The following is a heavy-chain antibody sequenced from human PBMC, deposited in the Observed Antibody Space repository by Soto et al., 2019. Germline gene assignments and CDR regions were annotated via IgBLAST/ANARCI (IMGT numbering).Heavy chain of an antibody. CDR1: GFTFSRYA. CDR3: AKSLSTATSFDY. V-gene: IGHV3-23*01. CDR2: ISVTGDS. J-gene: IGHJ4*02. Sequence: RGSLRLSCAASGFTFSRYAMNWVRQAPGKGPEWVSHISVTGDSYYADSVKGRFTISRDNSKNTLFLQMNSLRAEDTAVYYCAKSLSTATSFDYWGQGPPVTVS.